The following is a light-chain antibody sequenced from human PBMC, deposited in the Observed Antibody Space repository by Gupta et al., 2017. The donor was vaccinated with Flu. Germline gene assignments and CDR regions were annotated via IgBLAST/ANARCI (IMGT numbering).Light chain of an antibody. CDR2: GAS. CDR3: QQYGSSPS. Sequence: PGERATLSCRASQSVSSSYLAWYQQKPGQAPRLLIYGASSRATGIPDRFSGSGSGTDFTLTISRLEPEDFAVYYCQQYGSSPSFGPGTKVDIK. J-gene: IGKJ3*01. CDR1: QSVSSSY. V-gene: IGKV3-20*01.